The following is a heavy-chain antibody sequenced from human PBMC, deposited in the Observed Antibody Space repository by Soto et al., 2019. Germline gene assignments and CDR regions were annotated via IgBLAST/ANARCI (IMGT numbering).Heavy chain of an antibody. J-gene: IGHJ4*02. CDR3: AHSSDYGGAGY. V-gene: IGHV2-5*02. CDR2: IYWDDDK. D-gene: IGHD4-17*01. CDR1: GFSLTTSGVG. Sequence: QITLKESGPTLVKPTQTLTLTCTFSGFSLTTSGVGVDWIRQPPGKALEWLALIYWDDDKRYSPSLKSRLTITKDTSTPRVVRTMTNMDPVDTAISSCAHSSDYGGAGYWGQGTLVTVSS.